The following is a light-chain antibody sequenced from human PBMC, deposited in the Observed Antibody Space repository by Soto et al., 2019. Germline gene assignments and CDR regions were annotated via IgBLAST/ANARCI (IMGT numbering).Light chain of an antibody. J-gene: IGLJ2*01. Sequence: QSVLTQSPSVSGAPGQRVTISCTGSSSNIGAGYDVHWYQQLPGTAPKLHLYGNSNRPLGVPDRFSGSKSGTSASLAITGLQAEDEADYYCQSYDISQSGPVVFGGGTKVTVL. V-gene: IGLV1-40*01. CDR3: QSYDISQSGPVV. CDR2: GNS. CDR1: SSNIGAGYD.